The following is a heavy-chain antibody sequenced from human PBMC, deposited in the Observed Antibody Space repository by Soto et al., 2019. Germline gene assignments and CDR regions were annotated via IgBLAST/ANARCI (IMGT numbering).Heavy chain of an antibody. CDR2: TYHSGRT. D-gene: IGHD3-22*01. CDR1: VDSLSSGDYY. V-gene: IGHV4-30-4*01. Sequence: QVHLQESGPGLVEPSQTLSLTCTVSVDSLSSGDYYWSWIRQSPDTGLEWIGYTYHSGRTYYKPSLKSLVTISADTSYNQFSLKLSSVTAADTVVYYCARRHYYDSSGYADALDIWGQGISVTVSS. CDR3: ARRHYYDSSGYADALDI. J-gene: IGHJ3*02.